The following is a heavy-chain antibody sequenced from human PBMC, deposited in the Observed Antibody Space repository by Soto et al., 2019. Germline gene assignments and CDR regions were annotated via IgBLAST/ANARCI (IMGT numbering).Heavy chain of an antibody. CDR2: IYWDDDK. J-gene: IGHJ5*01. Sequence: QITLKESGPTLVKPTQTLTLTCTFSGFSLSTSGVGVGWIRQPPGKALEWLALIYWDDDKRYTPSLKSTLTLTKHAAKNQVVITITNSDPVDQPRYYCVYRIGGAYGRGWDTWTCDPWGQGTLVTVSS. CDR3: VYRIGGAYGRGWDTWTCDP. CDR1: GFSLSTSGVG. V-gene: IGHV2-5*02. D-gene: IGHD3-16*01.